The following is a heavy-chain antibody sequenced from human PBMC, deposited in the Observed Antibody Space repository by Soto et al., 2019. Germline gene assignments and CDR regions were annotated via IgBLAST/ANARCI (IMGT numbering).Heavy chain of an antibody. CDR3: AREIDGSSWSSAESLQY. CDR1: GYIFSNYG. CDR2: ISTYNANP. V-gene: IGHV1-18*01. D-gene: IGHD6-13*01. Sequence: APVKVSCKASGYIFSNYGISWVRQAPGEGLEWMGWISTYNANPYYAQKFQGRVTMPTDTSTSTAYMELRSLRSDDRAVFYCAREIDGSSWSSAESLQYCVQGTPVTVSS. J-gene: IGHJ1*01.